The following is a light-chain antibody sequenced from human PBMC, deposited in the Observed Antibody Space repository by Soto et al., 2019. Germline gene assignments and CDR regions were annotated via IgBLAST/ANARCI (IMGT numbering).Light chain of an antibody. CDR2: GAS. J-gene: IGKJ4*01. CDR1: QYTNTY. CDR3: QQSYRNPPT. V-gene: IGKV1-39*01. Sequence: DIQMTQSPSSLSASLGDRVIISCRSSQYTNTYLNWYQQKSGEAPKLLIYGASNLQDGVPSRFSGSGSATDFTLTITNLQPEDFATYYCQQSYRNPPTFGGGTRVEI.